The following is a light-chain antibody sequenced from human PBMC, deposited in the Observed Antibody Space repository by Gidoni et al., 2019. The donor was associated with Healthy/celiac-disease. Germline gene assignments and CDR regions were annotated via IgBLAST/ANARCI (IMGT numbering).Light chain of an antibody. Sequence: EIVLTQSPGTLSLSPGARATRSCRASQSVSSSYLAWYQQKPGQAPRLLIYGASSRATGIPDRFSGSGSGTDFTLTISRLEPEDFAVYYCQQYGSSRTFGQGTKVEIK. V-gene: IGKV3-20*01. CDR3: QQYGSSRT. CDR2: GAS. CDR1: QSVSSSY. J-gene: IGKJ1*01.